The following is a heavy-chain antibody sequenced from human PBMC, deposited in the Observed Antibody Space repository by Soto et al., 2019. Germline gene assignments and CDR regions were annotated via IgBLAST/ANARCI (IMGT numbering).Heavy chain of an antibody. V-gene: IGHV1-18*01. CDR1: GYTFTSYG. CDR2: ISAYNGNT. J-gene: IGHJ6*02. CDR3: ARVGASITIFGVVIGGGDYYYGMDV. Sequence: VASVKVSCKASGYTFTSYGISWVRQAPGQGLEWMGWISAYNGNTNYAQKLQGRVTMTTDTSTSTAYMELRSLRSDDTAVYYCARVGASITIFGVVIGGGDYYYGMDVWGQGTTVTVSS. D-gene: IGHD3-3*01.